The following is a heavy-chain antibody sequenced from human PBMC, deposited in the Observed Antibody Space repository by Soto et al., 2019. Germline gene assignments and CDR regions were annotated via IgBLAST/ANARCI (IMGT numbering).Heavy chain of an antibody. V-gene: IGHV4-34*01. J-gene: IGHJ3*02. CDR2: INHSGST. Sequence: PSETLSLTCAVYGGSFSGYYLSWIRQPPGKGLEWIGEINHSGSTNYNPSLKSRVTISVDTSKNQFSLKMSSVTAADTALYYCARVERGTATTVVDAFDIWGPGTMVTVSS. D-gene: IGHD1-1*01. CDR3: ARVERGTATTVVDAFDI. CDR1: GGSFSGYY.